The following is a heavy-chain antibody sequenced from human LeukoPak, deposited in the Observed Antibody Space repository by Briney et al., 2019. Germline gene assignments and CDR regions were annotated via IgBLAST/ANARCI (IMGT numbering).Heavy chain of an antibody. CDR3: ARDPTPTQLWFRGTFDY. J-gene: IGHJ4*02. CDR1: GFTFSSYS. D-gene: IGHD5-18*01. Sequence: GGSLRLSCAASGFTFSSYSMHWVLQAPGRGLEWVSYISPSDLSVYYADSVKGRFTISRDKAKNSLYLHMNSLRADDTAVYYCARDPTPTQLWFRGTFDYWGQGALVTVSS. CDR2: ISPSDLSV. V-gene: IGHV3-48*01.